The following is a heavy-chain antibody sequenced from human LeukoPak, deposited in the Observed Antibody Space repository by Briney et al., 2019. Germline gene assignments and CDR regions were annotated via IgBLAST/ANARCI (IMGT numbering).Heavy chain of an antibody. Sequence: ASVKVSCKASGGTSSSYAISWVRHAPGQGLEWMGAIIPIFGTANYAQKFQGRVTITADESTSTAYMELSSLRSEDTAVYYCASTLGYCSGGSCSHWFDPWGQGTLVTVSS. CDR1: GGTSSSYA. D-gene: IGHD2-15*01. V-gene: IGHV1-69*01. CDR2: IIPIFGTA. J-gene: IGHJ5*02. CDR3: ASTLGYCSGGSCSHWFDP.